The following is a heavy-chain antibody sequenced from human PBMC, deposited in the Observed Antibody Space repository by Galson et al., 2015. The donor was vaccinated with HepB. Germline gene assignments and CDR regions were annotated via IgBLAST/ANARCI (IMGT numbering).Heavy chain of an antibody. CDR1: GFTFSDYY. V-gene: IGHV3-11*03. Sequence: SLRLSCAASGFTFSDYYMTWIRQSPVKGLEWLSYITGKSTYINYADSVKGRFTISRDNAKSSLYLEMTNLTADDTAVYYCARSEPVRGVVWPYYFGMDVWGQGTTVIVSS. D-gene: IGHD3-10*01. J-gene: IGHJ6*02. CDR3: ARSEPVRGVVWPYYFGMDV. CDR2: ITGKSTYI.